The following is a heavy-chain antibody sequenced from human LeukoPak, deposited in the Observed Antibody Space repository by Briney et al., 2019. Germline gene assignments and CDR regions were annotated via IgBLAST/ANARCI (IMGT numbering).Heavy chain of an antibody. CDR2: VDYSGST. D-gene: IGHD5-12*01. V-gene: IGHV4-59*11. CDR1: GGSISSHF. CDR3: ARSGLDSRYYFGMDV. J-gene: IGHJ6*02. Sequence: PSETLSLTCSVSGGSISSHFWTWIRQPPGKGLEWIAYVDYSGSTNYNPSLKSRVTISVDTSKNQFSLKLRSVTAADTAVYYCARSGLDSRYYFGMDVWGQGTTVTVSS.